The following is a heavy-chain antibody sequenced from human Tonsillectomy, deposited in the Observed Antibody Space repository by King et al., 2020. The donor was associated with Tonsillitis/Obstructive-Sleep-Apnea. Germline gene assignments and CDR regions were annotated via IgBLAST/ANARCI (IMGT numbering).Heavy chain of an antibody. J-gene: IGHJ6*02. Sequence: VQLVESGGGLVQPGGSLRLSCAASGFSFSTYAMSWVRQAPGKGLEWVSAISSSGGSTYYAGSVKGRFTISRDNSKNTLYLQMNSLRAEDTAVYYCAISGWYVTYDYSSSMDVGGQGTTVTVSS. CDR3: AISGWYVTYDYSSSMDV. V-gene: IGHV3-23*04. CDR1: GFSFSTYA. D-gene: IGHD6-19*01. CDR2: ISSSGGST.